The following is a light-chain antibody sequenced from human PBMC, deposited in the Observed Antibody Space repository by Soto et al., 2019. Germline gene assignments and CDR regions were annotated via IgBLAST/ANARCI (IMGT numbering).Light chain of an antibody. CDR3: SSYASTATRV. CDR2: DVS. J-gene: IGLJ3*02. Sequence: QSVLTQPASVSGSPGQSITISCPGTSSDVGGYNSVSWYQQHPGKAPQLMIYDVSYRPSGVSDRFSGSKSGNTASLTVSGLRAEDEADYYCSSYASTATRVFGGGTKVTVL. CDR1: SSDVGGYNS. V-gene: IGLV2-14*01.